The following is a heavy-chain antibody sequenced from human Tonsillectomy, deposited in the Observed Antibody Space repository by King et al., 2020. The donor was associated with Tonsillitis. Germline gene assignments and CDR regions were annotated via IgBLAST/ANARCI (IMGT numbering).Heavy chain of an antibody. CDR3: ARGEHSSGFWFDP. CDR2: FYASGST. D-gene: IGHD5-18*01. Sequence: VQLQESGPGLVKPSQTLSLTCTVSGGSISSGSYYWSWIRQPAGKGLEWIGRFYASGSTNYNPSLKSRVTISVDTSKNQFSLKLSSVTAADTAVYYCARGEHSSGFWFDPWGQGTLVTVSS. J-gene: IGHJ5*02. V-gene: IGHV4-61*02. CDR1: GGSISSGSYY.